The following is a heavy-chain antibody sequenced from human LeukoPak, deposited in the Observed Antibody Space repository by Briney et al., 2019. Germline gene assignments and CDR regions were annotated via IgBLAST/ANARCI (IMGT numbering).Heavy chain of an antibody. V-gene: IGHV3-7*03. CDR1: GFMFSSSW. CDR2: IKEDGTET. CDR3: AKEGRSLQTY. J-gene: IGHJ4*02. Sequence: PGGSLRLSCAASGFMFSSSWMSWVRLAPGKGLEWVANIKEDGTETYYVDSVKGRFTTSRDNAKNSLYLQMNSLRVEDTAVYYCAKEGRSLQTYWGQGTLVTVSS. D-gene: IGHD5-24*01.